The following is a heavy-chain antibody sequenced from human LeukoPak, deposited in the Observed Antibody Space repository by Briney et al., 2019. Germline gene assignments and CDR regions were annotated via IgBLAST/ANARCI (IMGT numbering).Heavy chain of an antibody. D-gene: IGHD3-10*01. V-gene: IGHV1-2*02. J-gene: IGHJ4*02. CDR2: INPNSGGT. CDR1: GYTFTGYY. CDR3: ARGPYGSGSYRD. Sequence: GASVKVSCKASGYTFTGYYMHWVRQAPGQGLEWMGWINPNSGGTNYAQKFQGRVTMTRDTSISTAYMELRSLRSEDTAVYYCARGPYGSGSYRDWGQGTLVTVSS.